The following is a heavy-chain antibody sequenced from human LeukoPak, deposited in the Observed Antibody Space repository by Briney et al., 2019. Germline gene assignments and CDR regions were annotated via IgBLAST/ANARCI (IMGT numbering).Heavy chain of an antibody. V-gene: IGHV1-2*02. CDR2: INPNSGGT. J-gene: IGHJ4*02. D-gene: IGHD3-9*01. CDR3: ARAAYYDILTGYSENIFDY. Sequence: VKVSCKASGYTFTAYYIHWVRQAPGQGLEWMGWINPNSGGTNYAQKFQGRVTMTRDTSISTAYMELSRLRSDDTAVYYCARAAYYDILTGYSENIFDYWGQGTLVTVSS. CDR1: GYTFTAYY.